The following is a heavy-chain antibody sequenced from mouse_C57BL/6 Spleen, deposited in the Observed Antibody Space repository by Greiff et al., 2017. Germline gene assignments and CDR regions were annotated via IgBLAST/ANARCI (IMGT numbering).Heavy chain of an antibody. CDR2: ISSGGSYT. D-gene: IGHD1-1*02. CDR1: GFTFSSYG. Sequence: EVMLVESGGDLVKPGGSLKLSCAASGFTFSSYGMSWVRQTPDKRLEWVATISSGGSYTYYPDSVKGRFTISRDNAKNTLYLQMSSLKSEDTAMYYCARQLSGTDAMDYWGQGTSVTVSS. J-gene: IGHJ4*01. V-gene: IGHV5-6*02. CDR3: ARQLSGTDAMDY.